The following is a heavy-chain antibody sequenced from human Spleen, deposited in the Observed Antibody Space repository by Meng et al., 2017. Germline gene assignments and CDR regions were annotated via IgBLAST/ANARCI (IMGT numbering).Heavy chain of an antibody. D-gene: IGHD6-13*01. J-gene: IGHJ4*02. V-gene: IGHV4-39*07. CDR3: ASQQLVVN. Sequence: GSLRLSCTVSGGSISSSSYYWGWIRQPPGKGLEWIGSIYYSGSTYYNPSLKSRVTISADTSKNQFSLKLRYVTAADTAAYYCASQQLVVNWGQGTLVTVSS. CDR1: GGSISSSSYY. CDR2: IYYSGST.